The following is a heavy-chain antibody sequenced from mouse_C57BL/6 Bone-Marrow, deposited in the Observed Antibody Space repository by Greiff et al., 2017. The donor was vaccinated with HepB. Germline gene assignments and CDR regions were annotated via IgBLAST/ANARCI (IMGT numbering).Heavy chain of an antibody. D-gene: IGHD2-4*01. CDR2: LDPEDGDT. Sequence: VQLQQSGAELVRPGASVKLSCTASGFNIKDYYMHWVKQRPEQGLEWIGRLDPEDGDTEYAPKFQGKATMTADTSSNTAYLQLSSLTSEDTAVYYCTGGLRREDYAMDYWGQGTSVTVSS. CDR1: GFNIKDYY. V-gene: IGHV14-1*01. J-gene: IGHJ4*01. CDR3: TGGLRREDYAMDY.